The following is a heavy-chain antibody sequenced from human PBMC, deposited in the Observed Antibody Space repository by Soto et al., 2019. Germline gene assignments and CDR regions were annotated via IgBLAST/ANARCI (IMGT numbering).Heavy chain of an antibody. CDR3: ATGRSTRFDP. J-gene: IGHJ5*02. Sequence: GGSLRLSCVASGFTFNRYGMHWVRQAPGKGLEWVAEISFYGTAKYYAESVKGRFTVSRDNGNNTLHLEMNSLGAKDTAVYFCATGRSTRFDPWGQGTLVTVSS. CDR2: ISFYGTAK. CDR1: GFTFNRYG. D-gene: IGHD1-1*01. V-gene: IGHV3-30*03.